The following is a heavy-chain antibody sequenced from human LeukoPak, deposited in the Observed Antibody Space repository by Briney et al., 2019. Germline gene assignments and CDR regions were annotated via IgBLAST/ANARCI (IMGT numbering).Heavy chain of an antibody. CDR1: GYTFTSYG. J-gene: IGHJ1*01. Sequence: ASVKVSCKASGYTFTSYGISWVRQAPGQGLEWMGWIGTYNGNTNYAHKLQGRVTMTTDTSTSTAYMELRSLRSDDTAVYYCARDRGLYYDSSGYAHFQHWGQGTLVTVSS. CDR2: IGTYNGNT. V-gene: IGHV1-18*01. D-gene: IGHD3-22*01. CDR3: ARDRGLYYDSSGYAHFQH.